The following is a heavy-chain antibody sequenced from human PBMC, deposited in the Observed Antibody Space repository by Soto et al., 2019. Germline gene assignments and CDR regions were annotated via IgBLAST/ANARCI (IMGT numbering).Heavy chain of an antibody. J-gene: IGHJ5*02. CDR1: GGSISSGGYY. CDR2: IYYSGST. Sequence: QVQLQESGPGLVKPSQTLSLTCTVSGGSISSGGYYWSWIRQHPGKGLEWIGYIYYSGSTYYNPSLKSRFTISVDTSKNQFSLKLSSVTAADTAVYYCARDITIFGVVIHNWFDPWGQGTLVTVSS. D-gene: IGHD3-3*01. CDR3: ARDITIFGVVIHNWFDP. V-gene: IGHV4-31*03.